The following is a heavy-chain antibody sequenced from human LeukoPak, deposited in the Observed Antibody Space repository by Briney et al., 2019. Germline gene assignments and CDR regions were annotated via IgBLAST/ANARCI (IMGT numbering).Heavy chain of an antibody. CDR2: ISGSGGST. CDR1: GFTFSSYA. V-gene: IGHV3-23*01. J-gene: IGHJ6*03. CDR3: ARDGGAAQGVEQNYYYYYMDV. Sequence: GGSLRLSCAASGFTFSSYAMSWVRQAPGKGLEWVSAISGSGGSTYYADSVKGRFTISRDNSKNTLYLQMNSLRAEDTAVYYCARDGGAAQGVEQNYYYYYMDVWGKGTTVTVSS. D-gene: IGHD1/OR15-1a*01.